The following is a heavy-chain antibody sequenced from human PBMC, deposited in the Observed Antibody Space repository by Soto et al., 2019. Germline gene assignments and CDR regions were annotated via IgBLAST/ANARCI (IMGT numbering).Heavy chain of an antibody. V-gene: IGHV1-18*01. CDR1: GYTFTSYG. J-gene: IGHJ6*03. Sequence: ASEKVSCKASGYTFTSYGISWVRQAPGQGLEWMGWISAYNGNTNYAQKLQGRVTMTTDTSTSTAYMELRSLRSDDTAVYYCARAPYSGYVPGTYYYYYMGVWGKGTTVTVSS. CDR3: ARAPYSGYVPGTYYYYYMGV. CDR2: ISAYNGNT. D-gene: IGHD5-12*01.